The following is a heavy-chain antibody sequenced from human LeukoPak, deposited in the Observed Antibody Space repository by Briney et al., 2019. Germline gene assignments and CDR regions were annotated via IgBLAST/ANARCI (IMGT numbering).Heavy chain of an antibody. CDR3: AHLIRSNWFDP. CDR1: GFSLGTRGVG. D-gene: IGHD1-14*01. CDR2: IYWDDDK. J-gene: IGHJ5*02. V-gene: IGHV2-5*02. Sequence: SGPTLVKPTQTLTLTCTFSGFSLGTRGVGVGWIRQPPGKALEWLALIYWDDDKRYSPSLKSRLTITKDTSKNQVVLTMTNMDPVDTATYYCAHLIRSNWFDPWGQGTLVTVSS.